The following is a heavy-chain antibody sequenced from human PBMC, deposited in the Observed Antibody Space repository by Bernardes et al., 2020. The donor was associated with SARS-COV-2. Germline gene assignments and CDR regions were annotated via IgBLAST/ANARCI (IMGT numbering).Heavy chain of an antibody. J-gene: IGHJ4*02. Sequence: GSLRLSCSASGFIFGRHWIHWVRQAPGKGLVWVSRIDSDGTTTTYAESVKGRFTISRDNAKNTVYLQMNSLRAEDTAVYYCTRDSTIFGVALDYWGQGTQVTVSS. D-gene: IGHD3-3*01. CDR2: IDSDGTTT. CDR1: GFIFGRHW. CDR3: TRDSTIFGVALDY. V-gene: IGHV3-74*01.